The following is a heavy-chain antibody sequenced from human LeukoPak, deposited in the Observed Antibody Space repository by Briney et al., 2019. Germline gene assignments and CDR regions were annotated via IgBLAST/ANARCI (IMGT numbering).Heavy chain of an antibody. CDR1: GFTFSSYA. CDR2: ISYDGSNK. D-gene: IGHD5-12*01. Sequence: GGSLRLSCAASGFTFSSYAMHWVRQAPGKGLEWVAVISYDGSNKYYADSVKGRFTISRDNSKNTLYLQMNSLRAEDTAVYYCARVPTWIKAFDIWGQGTMVTVSS. CDR3: ARVPTWIKAFDI. V-gene: IGHV3-30-3*01. J-gene: IGHJ3*02.